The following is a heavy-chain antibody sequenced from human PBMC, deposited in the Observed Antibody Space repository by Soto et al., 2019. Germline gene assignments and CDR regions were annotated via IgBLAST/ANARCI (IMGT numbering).Heavy chain of an antibody. D-gene: IGHD1-26*01. Sequence: TGGSLRLSCAASGFTFSSYAMSWVRQAPGKGLEWVSAISGSGGSTYYADSVKGRFTISRDNSKNTLYLQMNSLRAEDTAVYYCAKGTVGATYYYGMDVWGQGTTVTVSS. V-gene: IGHV3-23*01. CDR3: AKGTVGATYYYGMDV. CDR2: ISGSGGST. J-gene: IGHJ6*02. CDR1: GFTFSSYA.